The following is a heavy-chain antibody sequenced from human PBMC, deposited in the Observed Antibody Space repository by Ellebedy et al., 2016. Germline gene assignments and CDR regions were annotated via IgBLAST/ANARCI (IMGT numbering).Heavy chain of an antibody. J-gene: IGHJ4*02. Sequence: SETLSLTCTVSGASISTGDYYWSWIRQPPGKGLEWIGYIYYSGSTYYNPSLKSRVIISVDTSKNQFSLKLNSVTAADTAVYYCARGSRDFWTIDYWGQGTLVTVSS. CDR2: IYYSGST. D-gene: IGHD3-3*01. CDR3: ARGSRDFWTIDY. V-gene: IGHV4-30-4*01. CDR1: GASISTGDYY.